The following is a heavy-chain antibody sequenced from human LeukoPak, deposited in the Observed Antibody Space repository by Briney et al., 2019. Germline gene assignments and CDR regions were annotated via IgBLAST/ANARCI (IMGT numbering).Heavy chain of an antibody. CDR1: GGSISTYY. Sequence: SETLSLTCTVSGGSISTYYWSWIRQPPGKGLEWIGYIYYTGSTNYNPSLKSRVTISVDTSKNQFSLKLSSVTAADTAVYYCARGLVGITMVRGVLDPWGQGTLVTVSS. J-gene: IGHJ5*02. CDR2: IYYTGST. CDR3: ARGLVGITMVRGVLDP. D-gene: IGHD3-10*01. V-gene: IGHV4-59*12.